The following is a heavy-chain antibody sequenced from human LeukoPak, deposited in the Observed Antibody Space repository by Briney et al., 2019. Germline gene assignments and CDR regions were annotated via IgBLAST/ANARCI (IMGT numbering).Heavy chain of an antibody. CDR3: ARPFCSSTSCYTRFDY. J-gene: IGHJ4*02. D-gene: IGHD2-2*02. Sequence: SETLSLTCTVSGGSISSGDYYWSWIRQPPGKGLEWIGYIYYSGSTYYNPSLKSRVTISVDTSKNQFSLKLSSVTAADTAVYYCARPFCSSTSCYTRFDYWGQGTLVTVSS. CDR2: IYYSGST. CDR1: GGSISSGDYY. V-gene: IGHV4-30-4*08.